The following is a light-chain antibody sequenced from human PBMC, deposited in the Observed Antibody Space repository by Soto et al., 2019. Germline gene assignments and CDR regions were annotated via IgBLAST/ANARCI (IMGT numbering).Light chain of an antibody. CDR3: SSSTSSSNHVV. Sequence: QSALTQPASVSGSPGQSITISCTGTSSDVGSYNFVSWYQQHPGKAPKLIIYDVSNRPSGDSIRFSGSKSGNTASLTISGLQAEEEADYYCSSSTSSSNHVVFGGGTKVTVL. CDR2: DVS. V-gene: IGLV2-14*01. J-gene: IGLJ2*01. CDR1: SSDVGSYNF.